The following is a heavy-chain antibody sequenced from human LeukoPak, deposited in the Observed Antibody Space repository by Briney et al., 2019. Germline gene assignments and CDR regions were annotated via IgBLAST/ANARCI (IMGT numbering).Heavy chain of an antibody. V-gene: IGHV4-59*08. J-gene: IGHJ4*02. D-gene: IGHD3-22*01. CDR3: ARSYDSSGYPGDY. CDR1: GGSISSYY. Sequence: SETLCLTCTVSGGSISSYYWSWIRQPPGKGLEWIGYIYYSGSTNYNPSLKSRVTISVETSKNQFSLKMSSVTAADTAVYYCARSYDSSGYPGDYWGQGTLVTVSS. CDR2: IYYSGST.